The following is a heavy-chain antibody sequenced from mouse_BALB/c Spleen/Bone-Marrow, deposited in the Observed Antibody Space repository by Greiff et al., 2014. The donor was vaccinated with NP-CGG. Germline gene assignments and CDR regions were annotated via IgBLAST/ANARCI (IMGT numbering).Heavy chain of an antibody. CDR1: GYTFTSYW. J-gene: IGHJ3*01. D-gene: IGHD1-1*01. CDR3: TRVYYYGSPWFAY. Sequence: LQQPGSELVRPGASVKLSCKASGYTFTSYWMHWVKQRPGQGLEWIGNIYPGSGGTNYDEKFKSKATLTVDTSSSTAYMQLSSLTSEDSAVYYCTRVYYYGSPWFAYWGQGTLVTVSA. V-gene: IGHV1S22*01. CDR2: IYPGSGGT.